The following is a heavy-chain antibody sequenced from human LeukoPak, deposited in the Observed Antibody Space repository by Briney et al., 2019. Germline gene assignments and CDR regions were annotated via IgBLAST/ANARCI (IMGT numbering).Heavy chain of an antibody. CDR3: ARELNRYSSGWLPYYYYGMDV. CDR2: ISYDGSNK. CDR1: GFTFSPYA. Sequence: GGSLRLSCAASGFTFSPYAMHWVRQAPGKGLEWVAIISYDGSNKYYADSVKGRFTISRDNSKNTLYLQMNSLRTEDTAVYYCARELNRYSSGWLPYYYYGMDVWGQGTTVTVSS. J-gene: IGHJ6*02. V-gene: IGHV3-30*04. D-gene: IGHD6-19*01.